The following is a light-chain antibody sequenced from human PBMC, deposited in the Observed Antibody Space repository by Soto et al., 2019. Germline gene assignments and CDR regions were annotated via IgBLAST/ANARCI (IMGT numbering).Light chain of an antibody. V-gene: IGKV1-33*01. CDR1: QDISNY. CDR3: QQYDTLPT. CDR2: DAS. Sequence: DIQMTQSPSSLSASVGDRVTITCQASQDISNYLNWYQQKPGKAPKLLIYDASNLETGVPSRFSGSGSGTDFTFTISSLQPEDIATYYCQQYDTLPTFGGGPKVEIK. J-gene: IGKJ4*01.